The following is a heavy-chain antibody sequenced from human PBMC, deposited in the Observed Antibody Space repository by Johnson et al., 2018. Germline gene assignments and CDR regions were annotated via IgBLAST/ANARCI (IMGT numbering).Heavy chain of an antibody. CDR2: ISYDGNNK. D-gene: IGHD3-16*02. CDR3: AKESYGSYYYYGMDV. Sequence: QVQLVESGGGVVQPGRSLRLSCAASGFTFSSYGMHWVRQAPGKGLEWVAVISYDGNNKYYADSVKGRFTISRDNSKNTLYLQMNSLRGEDTAVYYCAKESYGSYYYYGMDVWGQGTTVTVSS. CDR1: GFTFSSYG. V-gene: IGHV3-30*18. J-gene: IGHJ6*02.